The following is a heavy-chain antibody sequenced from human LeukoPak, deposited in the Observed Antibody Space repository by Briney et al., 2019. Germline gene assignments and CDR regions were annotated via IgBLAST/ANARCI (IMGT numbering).Heavy chain of an antibody. V-gene: IGHV3-74*03. Sequence: GGSLRLSCVASGFTFRSHFMHWVRQAPGKGLMWVSRINGDATITTYTDSVKGRFTISRDNARNTVYLQMNNLRGEDTGVYYSTRDSAGLDYWGQGARVTVSS. CDR2: INGDATIT. CDR3: TRDSAGLDY. J-gene: IGHJ4*02. CDR1: GFTFRSHF. D-gene: IGHD1-14*01.